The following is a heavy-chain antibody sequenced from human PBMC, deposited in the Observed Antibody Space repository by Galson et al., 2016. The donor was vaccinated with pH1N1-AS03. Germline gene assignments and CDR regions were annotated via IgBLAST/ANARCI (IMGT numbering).Heavy chain of an antibody. J-gene: IGHJ4*02. D-gene: IGHD1-20*01. V-gene: IGHV3-23*01. Sequence: SLRLSCAASGFSFSGYAMSWVRQAPGQGLEWVLAISGSGATSFYADSVKGRFTISRDNSENMVYLQMNNLRAEDTALYYCTKTERGYNWNYFDYWGQGTLVTVSS. CDR2: ISGSGATS. CDR1: GFSFSGYA. CDR3: TKTERGYNWNYFDY.